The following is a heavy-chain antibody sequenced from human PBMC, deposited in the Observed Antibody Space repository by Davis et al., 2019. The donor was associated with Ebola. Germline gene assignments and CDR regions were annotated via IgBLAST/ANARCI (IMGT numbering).Heavy chain of an antibody. CDR2: IKQDGSEK. CDR1: GFTFSSYW. J-gene: IGHJ4*02. Sequence: GESLKISCAASGFTFSSYWMSWVRQAPGKGLEWVANIKQDGSEKYYVDSVKGRITISRDNAKNSLYLQMNSLRAEDTAVYYCARGPPEDVVVVVVAADYWGQGTLVTASS. CDR3: ARGPPEDVVVVVVAADY. V-gene: IGHV3-7*01. D-gene: IGHD2-15*01.